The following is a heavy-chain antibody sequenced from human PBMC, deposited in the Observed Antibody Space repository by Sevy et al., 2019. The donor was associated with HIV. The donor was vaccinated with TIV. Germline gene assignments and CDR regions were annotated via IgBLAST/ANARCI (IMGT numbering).Heavy chain of an antibody. CDR2: ISVGGKA. Sequence: GGSLRLSCAASGFNFSNYAMSWVRQGPGKGPEWVSAISVGGKAYYADSVKGRFTISRDNSRNTLYLQMNNLRVEDTAVYYCAKRGDRAFDYWGQGTQVTVSS. D-gene: IGHD3-3*01. CDR3: AKRGDRAFDY. J-gene: IGHJ4*02. CDR1: GFNFSNYA. V-gene: IGHV3-23*01.